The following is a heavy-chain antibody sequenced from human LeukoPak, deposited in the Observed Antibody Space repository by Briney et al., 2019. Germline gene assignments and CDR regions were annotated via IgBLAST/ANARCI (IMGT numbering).Heavy chain of an antibody. CDR3: ATELRSGYFDY. J-gene: IGHJ4*02. CDR1: GYVLSELS. CDR2: FDPEDDER. Sequence: ASVKVSCKLSGYVLSELSMHWVRQAPGKGLEWMGGFDPEDDERIYAQKFQGRVTMTEDTSTDTAHMELSSLRSEDTAVYYCATELRSGYFDYWSQGTLVTVSS. D-gene: IGHD3-22*01. V-gene: IGHV1-24*01.